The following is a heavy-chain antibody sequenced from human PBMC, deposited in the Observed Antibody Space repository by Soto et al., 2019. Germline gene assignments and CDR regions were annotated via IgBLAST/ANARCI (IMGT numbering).Heavy chain of an antibody. CDR3: ASYGYGNRRTYHDF. Sequence: PSETLSLTCTVSGGSISSYYWSWIRQPPGKGLEWIGYIYYSGSTNYNPSLKSRVTISVDTSKNQFSLKLTSVTAADTAVYYFASYGYGNRRTYHDFCGQGTLVLVSS. D-gene: IGHD5-18*01. CDR2: IYYSGST. J-gene: IGHJ4*02. CDR1: GGSISSYY. V-gene: IGHV4-59*08.